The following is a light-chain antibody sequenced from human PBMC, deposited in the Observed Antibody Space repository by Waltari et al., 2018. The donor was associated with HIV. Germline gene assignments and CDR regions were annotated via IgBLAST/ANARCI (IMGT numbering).Light chain of an antibody. CDR2: KAS. CDR3: QQYNTYPFT. J-gene: IGKJ3*01. Sequence: DIQMTQSPSTLSASVGDRVTITCRASQSISSWLAWYQQKPGKPPKLLIYKASNLESGVPSRFSGSGSGTEFTLTISSLQPDDFATYCCQQYNTYPFTFGPGTKVDIK. CDR1: QSISSW. V-gene: IGKV1-5*03.